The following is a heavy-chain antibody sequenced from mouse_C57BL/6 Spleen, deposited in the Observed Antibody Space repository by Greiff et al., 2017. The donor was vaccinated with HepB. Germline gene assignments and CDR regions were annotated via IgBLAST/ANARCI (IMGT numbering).Heavy chain of an antibody. D-gene: IGHD1-1*01. CDR1: GFNIKDYY. CDR2: IDPEDGET. V-gene: IGHV14-2*01. Sequence: EVKLVESGAELVKPGASVKLSCTASGFNIKDYYMHWVKQRTEQGLEWIGRIDPEDGETKYAPKFQGKATITADTSSNTAYLQLSSLTSEDTAVYYCVYYYGSEGYFDVWGTGTTVTVSS. J-gene: IGHJ1*03. CDR3: VYYYGSEGYFDV.